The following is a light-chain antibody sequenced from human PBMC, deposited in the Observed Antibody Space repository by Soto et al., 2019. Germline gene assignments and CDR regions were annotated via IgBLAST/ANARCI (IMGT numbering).Light chain of an antibody. CDR3: QKYNICPLYT. V-gene: IGKV3-15*01. CDR2: GAS. J-gene: IGKJ2*01. Sequence: EIVMTQSPATLSVSPGERATLSCRARQRVSSNLAWYQQKPGQAPRLLIYGASTRATGIPARFSGSGSGTEFTLTISSLQSEDFSVYYCQKYNICPLYTFGQGNPLEIK. CDR1: QRVSSN.